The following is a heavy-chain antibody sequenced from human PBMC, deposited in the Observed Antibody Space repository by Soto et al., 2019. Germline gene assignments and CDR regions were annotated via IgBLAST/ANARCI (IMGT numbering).Heavy chain of an antibody. CDR1: GFIFSNCA. J-gene: IGHJ4*02. Sequence: QVQLVESGGGVVQPGRSLRVSCAASGFIFSNCAMHWVRQAPGKGLEWVAVVSYDGNNQFYAESVKGRFTISRDSSKTTLYLQMNNLREEDTAVYYCARDRVYYYDNSGYYNFDYWGQGTLVIVSS. V-gene: IGHV3-30-3*01. D-gene: IGHD3-22*01. CDR3: ARDRVYYYDNSGYYNFDY. CDR2: VSYDGNNQ.